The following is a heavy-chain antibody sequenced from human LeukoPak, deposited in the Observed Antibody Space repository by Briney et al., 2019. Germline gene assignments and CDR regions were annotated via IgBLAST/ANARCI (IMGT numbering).Heavy chain of an antibody. CDR2: ISGSGGDT. Sequence: GGSLRLSCAASGFTFSSYFMTCVRQAPGKGLEWVSGISGSGGDTLYADSVRGQFTISRDNSKNTLYLQMNSLRAEDTAVYYCAKVPPHNDSGYSNPYWGQGTLVTVSS. D-gene: IGHD3-22*01. CDR3: AKVPPHNDSGYSNPY. J-gene: IGHJ4*02. V-gene: IGHV3-23*01. CDR1: GFTFSSYF.